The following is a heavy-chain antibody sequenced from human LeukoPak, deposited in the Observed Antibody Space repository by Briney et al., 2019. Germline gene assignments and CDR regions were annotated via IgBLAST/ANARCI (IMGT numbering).Heavy chain of an antibody. CDR3: ARAPKFRLVGVPKGPFDP. Sequence: GGSLRLSCAASGFTFTTYWMSWVRQAPGKGLEWVANIKQDGTEKYYVDSVKGRFTISRDNAKNSLYLQMNSLRAEDTAVYYCARAPKFRLVGVPKGPFDPWGQGTLVTVSS. J-gene: IGHJ5*02. V-gene: IGHV3-7*03. CDR2: IKQDGTEK. D-gene: IGHD3-9*01. CDR1: GFTFTTYW.